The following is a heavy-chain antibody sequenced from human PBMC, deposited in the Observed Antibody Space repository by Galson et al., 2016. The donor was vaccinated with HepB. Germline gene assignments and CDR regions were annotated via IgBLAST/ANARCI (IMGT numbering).Heavy chain of an antibody. V-gene: IGHV3-23*01. J-gene: IGHJ4*02. Sequence: SLRLSCAVSGFTLSSSAMSWVRQAPGKGLEWVSAIGAYDEGTYYGDSVRGRFTISRDNSKNTLYLQMSSLRAEDTAVYYCARERWNSYWGQGTLVTVSS. CDR3: ARERWNSY. D-gene: IGHD1-7*01. CDR2: IGAYDEGT. CDR1: GFTLSSSA.